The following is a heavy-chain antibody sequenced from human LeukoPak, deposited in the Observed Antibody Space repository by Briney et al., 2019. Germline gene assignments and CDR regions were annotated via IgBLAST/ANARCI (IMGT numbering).Heavy chain of an antibody. D-gene: IGHD6-19*01. CDR1: GDSVSSNSAA. Sequence: PSQTLSLTCAISGDSVSSNSAAWSWIRQSPSRGLEWLGRTFFRSKWSYEYAVSLKSRITINPDTSKNQFSLQLISVTPEDTAVYYCARIAVAVTPVWGQGALVTVSS. CDR2: TFFRSKWSY. CDR3: ARIAVAVTPV. V-gene: IGHV6-1*01. J-gene: IGHJ4*02.